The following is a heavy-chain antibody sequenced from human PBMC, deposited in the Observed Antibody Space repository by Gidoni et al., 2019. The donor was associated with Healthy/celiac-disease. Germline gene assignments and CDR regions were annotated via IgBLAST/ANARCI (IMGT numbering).Heavy chain of an antibody. J-gene: IGHJ4*02. CDR2: ISSSSSYI. CDR1: GFTFSSYS. D-gene: IGHD2-21*02. Sequence: EVQLVESGGGLVKPGGSLRLSCAASGFTFSSYSMNWVRQAPGKGLEWFSSISSSSSYIYYADSVKGRFTISRDNAKNSLYLQMNSLRAEDTAVYYCARAQPVVVTAFGYWGQGTLVTVSS. V-gene: IGHV3-21*01. CDR3: ARAQPVVVTAFGY.